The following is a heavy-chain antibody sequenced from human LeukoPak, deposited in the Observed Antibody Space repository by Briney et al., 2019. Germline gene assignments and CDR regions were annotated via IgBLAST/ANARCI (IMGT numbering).Heavy chain of an antibody. J-gene: IGHJ3*02. D-gene: IGHD3-10*01. CDR1: GYSFTSYW. Sequence: GESLKISCKGSGYSFTSYWIGWVRQMPGKGLEWMGIIYPGDSDTRYSPSFQGQVTISADKSTSTAYLQWSSLKASDTAMYYCARPLRMVRGVPDAFDIWGQGTMVTVSS. CDR2: IYPGDSDT. V-gene: IGHV5-51*01. CDR3: ARPLRMVRGVPDAFDI.